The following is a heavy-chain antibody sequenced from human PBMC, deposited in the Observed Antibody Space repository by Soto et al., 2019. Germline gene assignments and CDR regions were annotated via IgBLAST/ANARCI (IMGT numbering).Heavy chain of an antibody. CDR1: GGSISSGDYY. CDR2: IFYSGST. V-gene: IGHV4-30-4*01. Sequence: SETLSLTCTVSGGSISSGDYYWSWIRQPPGKGLEWIGCIFYSGSTYYNPSLKSRVTLSVDTSKNQFSLKLSSVTAADTAVYYCARERGYYYDSSGYFAYWGQGTLVTVS. D-gene: IGHD3-22*01. J-gene: IGHJ4*02. CDR3: ARERGYYYDSSGYFAY.